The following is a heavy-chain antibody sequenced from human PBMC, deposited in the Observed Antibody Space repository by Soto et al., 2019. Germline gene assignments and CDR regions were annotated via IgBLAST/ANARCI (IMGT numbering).Heavy chain of an antibody. V-gene: IGHV3-23*01. Sequence: EVQLSESGGGLVQPGDSLRLSCAASGFSFAGYAVTRVRQAPGKGLEWVAAISGGGGSTYYADSVKGRFTISRDNSRYTLYLQMNSLTAGDAAVYYCAKTENFNGYYTAFDYWGRGARVTVSS. CDR2: ISGGGGST. CDR1: GFSFAGYA. CDR3: AKTENFNGYYTAFDY. J-gene: IGHJ4*02. D-gene: IGHD3-3*01.